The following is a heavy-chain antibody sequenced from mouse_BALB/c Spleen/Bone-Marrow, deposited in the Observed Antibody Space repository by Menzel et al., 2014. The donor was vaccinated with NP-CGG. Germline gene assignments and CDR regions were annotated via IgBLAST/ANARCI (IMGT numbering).Heavy chain of an antibody. CDR1: GFNIKDTY. Sequence: EVQLQESGAELVKPGASVKLSCTASGFNIKDTYMHWVKQRPEQGLEWIGRIDPANGNTKYDPKFQGKATITADTSSNTAYLQHSSLTSEDTAVYYCAAYSYGSSYGFAYWGQGTLVTVSA. J-gene: IGHJ3*01. CDR3: AAYSYGSSYGFAY. CDR2: IDPANGNT. D-gene: IGHD1-1*01. V-gene: IGHV14-3*02.